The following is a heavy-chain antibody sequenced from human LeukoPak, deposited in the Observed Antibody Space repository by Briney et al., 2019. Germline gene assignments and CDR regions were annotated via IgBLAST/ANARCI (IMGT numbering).Heavy chain of an antibody. CDR1: GYSFTNYW. D-gene: IGHD5-18*01. CDR3: ARHLDTALTSDGFDI. Sequence: GESLKISCKGSGYSFTNYWIGWVRQMPGKGLEWMGIIYPGDSDTRYSPSFQGQVTIPADKSIGTAYLQWSSLKASDTAIYYCARHLDTALTSDGFDIWGQGTMVTVSS. V-gene: IGHV5-51*01. CDR2: IYPGDSDT. J-gene: IGHJ3*02.